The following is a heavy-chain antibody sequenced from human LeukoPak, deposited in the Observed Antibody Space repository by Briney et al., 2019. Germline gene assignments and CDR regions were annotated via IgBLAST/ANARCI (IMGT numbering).Heavy chain of an antibody. Sequence: GGSLRLSCAASGFTFSDYYMSWIRQAPGKGLEWVSYISSSGSTIYYADSVKGRFTISRDNAKNTLYLQMNSLRAEDTAVYYCARDSSGWYAEGSSQDYWGQGTLVTVSS. V-gene: IGHV3-11*04. CDR2: ISSSGSTI. D-gene: IGHD6-19*01. J-gene: IGHJ4*02. CDR1: GFTFSDYY. CDR3: ARDSSGWYAEGSSQDY.